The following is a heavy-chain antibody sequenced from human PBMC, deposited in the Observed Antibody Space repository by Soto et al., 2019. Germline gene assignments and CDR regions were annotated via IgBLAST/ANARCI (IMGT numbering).Heavy chain of an antibody. CDR3: VHPRSTVQIPPT. CDR1: RFTFSMFS. Sequence: GGSLRLSCSASRFTFSMFSMHWVRQAPGKGLEYVSGISSNGDSTYYADSVKGRFTISRDNSKNTLYLQMSSLRAVDTAVYYCVHPRSTVQIPPTWGQGTLVTVSS. J-gene: IGHJ5*02. D-gene: IGHD4-17*01. V-gene: IGHV3-64D*06. CDR2: ISSNGDST.